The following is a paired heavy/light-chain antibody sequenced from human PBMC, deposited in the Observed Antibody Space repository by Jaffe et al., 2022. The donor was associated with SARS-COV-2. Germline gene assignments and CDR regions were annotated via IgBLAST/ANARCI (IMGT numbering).Heavy chain of an antibody. CDR2: IYSGGST. J-gene: IGHJ6*02. D-gene: IGHD3-3*01. V-gene: IGHV3-53*01. CDR3: AREPKLRFLDVRPYGMDV. Sequence: EVQLVESGGGLIQPGGSLRLSCAASGFTVSSNYMSWVRQAPGKGLEWVSVIYSGGSTYYADSVKGRFTISRDNSKNTLYLQMNSLRAEDTAVYYCAREPKLRFLDVRPYGMDVWGQGTTVTVSS. CDR1: GFTVSSNY.
Light chain of an antibody. J-gene: IGKJ4*01. CDR1: QSVSSY. CDR2: DAS. CDR3: QQRSNWPPST. V-gene: IGKV3-11*01. Sequence: EIVLTQSPATLSLSPGERATLSCRASQSVSSYLAWYQQKPGQAPRLLIYDASNRATGIPARFSGSGSGTDFTLTISSLEPEDFAVYYCQQRSNWPPSTFGGGTKVEIK.